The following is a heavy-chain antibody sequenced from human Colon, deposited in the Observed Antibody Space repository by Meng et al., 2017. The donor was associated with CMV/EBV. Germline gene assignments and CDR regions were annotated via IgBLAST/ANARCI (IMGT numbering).Heavy chain of an antibody. CDR2: INHSGST. CDR1: GGSFSGYY. J-gene: IGHJ4*02. D-gene: IGHD2-2*02. V-gene: IGHV4-34*01. Sequence: ETLSLTCAVYGGSFSGYYWSWIRPPPGKGLEWIGEINHSGSTNYNPSLKSRVTISVDTSKNQFSLKLSSVTAADTAVHYCARRDLGYCSSTSCYTGLNWGQGTLVTVSS. CDR3: ARRDLGYCSSTSCYTGLN.